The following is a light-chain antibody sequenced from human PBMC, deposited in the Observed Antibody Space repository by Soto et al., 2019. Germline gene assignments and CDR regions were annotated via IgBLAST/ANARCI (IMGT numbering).Light chain of an antibody. V-gene: IGKV1-5*03. J-gene: IGKJ4*01. CDR3: QQYNIFSLT. CDR1: QSISSW. CDR2: KAS. Sequence: DIQMTQSPSTLSASVGDRVTITCRASQSISSWLAWYQQKPGKAPKLLIQKASSLDSGVPSRFGGRAAGTEVTLTSSSLQLDDSATYYCQQYNIFSLTFGGGTKVEIK.